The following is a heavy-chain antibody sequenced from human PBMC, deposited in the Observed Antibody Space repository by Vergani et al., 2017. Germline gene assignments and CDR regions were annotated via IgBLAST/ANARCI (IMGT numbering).Heavy chain of an antibody. V-gene: IGHV1-69*06. CDR1: GGTFSSYA. D-gene: IGHD1-26*01. Sequence: QVQLVQSGAEVKKPGSSVKVSCKASGGTFSSYAISWVRQAPGQGLEWMGGIIPIFGTANYAQKFQGRVTITEDTSTATAYMELSSLRSEDTAVYYCATYRVEWELLQPPDYWGQGTLVTVSS. J-gene: IGHJ4*02. CDR3: ATYRVEWELLQPPDY. CDR2: IIPIFGTA.